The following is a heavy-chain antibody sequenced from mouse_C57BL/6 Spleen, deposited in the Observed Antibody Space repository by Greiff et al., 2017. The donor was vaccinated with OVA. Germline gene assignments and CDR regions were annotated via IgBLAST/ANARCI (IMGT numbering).Heavy chain of an antibody. J-gene: IGHJ3*01. CDR2: ISDGGSYT. CDR1: GFTFSSYA. V-gene: IGHV5-4*01. CDR3: AREGPYSNKVCAY. Sequence: EVKLVESGGGLVKPGGSLKLSCAASGFTFSSYAMSWVRQTPEKRLEWVATISDGGSYTYYPDNVKGRFTISRDNAKNHLYLQMSHLKSEDTAMYYCAREGPYSNKVCAYWGQGTLVTVSA. D-gene: IGHD2-5*01.